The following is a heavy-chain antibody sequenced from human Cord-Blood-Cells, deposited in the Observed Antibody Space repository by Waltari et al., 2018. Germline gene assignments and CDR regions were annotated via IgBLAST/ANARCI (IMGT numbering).Heavy chain of an antibody. CDR3: ARGVTIFGVVIDAFDI. J-gene: IGHJ3*02. V-gene: IGHV1-8*01. CDR1: GYTFTRYD. D-gene: IGHD3-3*01. Sequence: QVQLVQSGAAVKQPGASVEGSCKGSGYTFTRYDHHWVRQATGQGLEWMGWMNPNSCNTGYAQKFQGRVTMTKNTSISTAYMELSSLRSEDTAVYYCARGVTIFGVVIDAFDIWGQGTMVTVSS. CDR2: MNPNSCNT.